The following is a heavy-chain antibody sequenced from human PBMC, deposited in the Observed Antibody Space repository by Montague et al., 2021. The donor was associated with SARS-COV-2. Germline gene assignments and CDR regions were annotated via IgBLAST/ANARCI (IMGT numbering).Heavy chain of an antibody. CDR1: GFSLSSSGVG. CDR3: AHIRRMYYFDD. J-gene: IGHJ4*02. V-gene: IGHV2-5*02. Sequence: PALVKPTQTLTLTCTFSGFSLSSSGVGVGWIRQPPGKAPEWLALIYWDDDTRYSPPLKSRLTVTKGTSKYQVVLTLTNMDTVDTATYFCAHIRRMYYFDDWGQGTLVTVSS. CDR2: IYWDDDT. D-gene: IGHD2/OR15-2a*01.